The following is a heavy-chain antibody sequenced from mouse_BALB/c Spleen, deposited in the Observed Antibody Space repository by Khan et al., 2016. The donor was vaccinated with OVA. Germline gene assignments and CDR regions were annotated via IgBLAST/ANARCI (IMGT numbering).Heavy chain of an antibody. CDR2: IYPGSNNT. V-gene: IGHV1-77*01. Sequence: QIQLLQSGAELARPGASVKLSCKTSGYTFTDYNINWVKQRTGQGLEWIGEIYPGSNNTYYNEKFKGKATLTADKSSSTAYMQLSSLTSEDSAVYFCAREWAAWFPYWGQGTLVTVSA. J-gene: IGHJ3*01. CDR3: AREWAAWFPY. CDR1: GYTFTDYN.